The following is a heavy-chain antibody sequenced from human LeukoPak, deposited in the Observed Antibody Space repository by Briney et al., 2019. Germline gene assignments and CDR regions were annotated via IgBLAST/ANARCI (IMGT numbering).Heavy chain of an antibody. J-gene: IGHJ4*02. V-gene: IGHV1-69*13. CDR3: ARSFRGGSYFY. Sequence: GASVKVSCRASGGTFNSYAISWVRQAPGQGLEWMGGIIPIFGTANYAQKFQGRVTITADESTSTAYMELSSLRSEDTAVYYCARSFRGGSYFYWGQGTLVTVSS. CDR2: IIPIFGTA. CDR1: GGTFNSYA. D-gene: IGHD1-26*01.